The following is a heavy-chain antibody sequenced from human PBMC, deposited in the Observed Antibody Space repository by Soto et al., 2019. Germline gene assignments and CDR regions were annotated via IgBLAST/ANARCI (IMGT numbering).Heavy chain of an antibody. J-gene: IGHJ4*02. CDR1: GYTFTGYY. CDR2: INPNSGGT. V-gene: IGHV1-2*04. Sequence: QVQLLQSGAEVKKPGASVKVSCKASGYTFTGYYMHWVRQAPGQGLARMGWINPNSGGTNYAQKFQGWVSMTSDTSISTAYMALSRLISDDTAVDYCERVYSSSWYDYIDYWGQGTLVTVSS. D-gene: IGHD6-13*01. CDR3: ERVYSSSWYDYIDY.